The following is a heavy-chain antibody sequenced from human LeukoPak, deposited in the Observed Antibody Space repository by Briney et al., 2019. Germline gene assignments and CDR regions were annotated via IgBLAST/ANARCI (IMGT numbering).Heavy chain of an antibody. CDR1: RFTICCIS. CDR2: ISSSSSYI. V-gene: IGHV3-21*01. D-gene: IGHD3-10*01. CDR3: ARGSGASGSFSRYYYHGIDV. J-gene: IGHJ6*02. Sequence: GRSLRLSSAAYRFTICCISRNWLRQAPGKGLEWVSSISSSSSYIYYADSVKGRFTISRDNAKNSLYLQMYSLRAEDTAVDYCARGSGASGSFSRYYYHGIDVWGQGTTVTVSS.